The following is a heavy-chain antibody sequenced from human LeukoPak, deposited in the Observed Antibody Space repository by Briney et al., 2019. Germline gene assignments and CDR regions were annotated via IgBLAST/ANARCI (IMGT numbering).Heavy chain of an antibody. V-gene: IGHV3-23*01. CDR2: ISGSGGST. CDR3: AKDQEEFAMTTVTDY. CDR1: GFTFSSYA. J-gene: IGHJ4*02. D-gene: IGHD4-17*01. Sequence: GGSLRLSCAASGFTFSSYAMSWVRQAPGKGLEWVSAISGSGGSTYYADSVKGRFTISRDNSKNTLSLQINSLRAEATAVYYCAKDQEEFAMTTVTDYWGQGTLVTVSS.